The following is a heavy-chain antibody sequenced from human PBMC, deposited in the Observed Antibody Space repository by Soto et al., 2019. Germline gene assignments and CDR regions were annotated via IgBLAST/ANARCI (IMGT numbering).Heavy chain of an antibody. D-gene: IGHD1-1*01. J-gene: IGHJ4*02. V-gene: IGHV3-30-3*01. CDR3: ARAKYTPPSYFDY. CDR1: GFTFSSYA. Sequence: QVQLVESGGGVVQPGRSLRLSCAASGFTFSSYAMHWVRQAPGKGLEWVAVISYDGSNKYYADSVKGRFTISRDNSKNTLYLQMNSLRAEDTAVYYCARAKYTPPSYFDYWGQGTLVIVSS. CDR2: ISYDGSNK.